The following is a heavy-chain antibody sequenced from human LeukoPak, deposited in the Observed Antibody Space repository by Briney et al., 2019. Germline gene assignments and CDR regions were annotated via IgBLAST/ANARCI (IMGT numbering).Heavy chain of an antibody. CDR3: ARVHTYCSGGSCYVYYFDY. V-gene: IGHV4-59*08. D-gene: IGHD2-15*01. CDR1: GGSISSYY. CDR2: IYYSGST. Sequence: SETLSLTCTVSGGSISSYYWSWIRQPPGKGLEWIGYIYYSGSTNYNPSLKSRVTISVDTSKNQFSLKLSSVTAADTAVYYCARVHTYCSGGSCYVYYFDYWGQGTLVTVSS. J-gene: IGHJ4*02.